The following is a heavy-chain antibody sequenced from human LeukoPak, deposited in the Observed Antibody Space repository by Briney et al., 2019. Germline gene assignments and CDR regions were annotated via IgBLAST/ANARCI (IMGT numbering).Heavy chain of an antibody. CDR1: GGSISSHY. J-gene: IGHJ4*02. D-gene: IGHD4-23*01. CDR3: ARASGGNSGVDY. Sequence: SETLSLTCAVYGGSISSHYWSWIRQPPGKGLEWIGYIYYSGSTNYNPSLKSRVTISVDTSKNQFSLKLSSVTAADTAVYYCARASGGNSGVDYWGQGTLVTVSS. CDR2: IYYSGST. V-gene: IGHV4-59*11.